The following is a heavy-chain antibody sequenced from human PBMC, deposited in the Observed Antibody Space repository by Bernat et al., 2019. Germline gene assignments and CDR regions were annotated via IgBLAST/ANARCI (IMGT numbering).Heavy chain of an antibody. CDR3: AKTPGRYGSASQPGWFDP. D-gene: IGHD3-10*01. Sequence: QVQLQESGPGLVKPSQTLSPTCTVSVGSITSGGYYWSWIRQHPGKGLEWIGYIYYSGSTYYNPSLKSRVTISVDTSKNQFSLKRSSVTAPDTAEYYCAKTPGRYGSASQPGWFDPRGQGSLVTVSS. CDR2: IYYSGST. V-gene: IGHV4-31*03. CDR1: VGSITSGGYY. J-gene: IGHJ5*02.